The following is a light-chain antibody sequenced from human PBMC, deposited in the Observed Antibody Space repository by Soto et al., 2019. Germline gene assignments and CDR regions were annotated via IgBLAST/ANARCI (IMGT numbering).Light chain of an antibody. CDR3: QQFKSYPIT. V-gene: IGKV3-20*01. Sequence: EIVLTQSPGTLSLSPGERATLSCRASQSVSSSYLAWYQQKPGQAPRLLIYGASSRATGIPDRFSGSGSGTDFTLTISRLEPEDFGTYYCQQFKSYPITFGQGTRLEIK. CDR2: GAS. J-gene: IGKJ5*01. CDR1: QSVSSSY.